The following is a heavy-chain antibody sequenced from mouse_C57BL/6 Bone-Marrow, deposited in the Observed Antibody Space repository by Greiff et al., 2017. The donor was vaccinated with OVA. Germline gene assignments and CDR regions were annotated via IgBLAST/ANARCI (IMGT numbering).Heavy chain of an antibody. CDR2: IHPNSGST. V-gene: IGHV1-64*01. CDR3: ARGQLRRRAWFAY. D-gene: IGHD3-2*02. Sequence: QVQLQQPGAELVKPGASVKLSCKASGYTFTSYWMHWVKQRPGQGLEWIGMIHPNSGSTNYNEKFKNKATLTVDKSSSTAYMQLSSLTSEDSAVYYGARGQLRRRAWFAYWGQGTPVTVSA. CDR1: GYTFTSYW. J-gene: IGHJ3*01.